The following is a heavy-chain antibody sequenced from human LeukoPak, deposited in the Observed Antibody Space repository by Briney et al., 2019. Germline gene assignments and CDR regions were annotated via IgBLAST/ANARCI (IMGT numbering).Heavy chain of an antibody. CDR1: GFTFSSYA. CDR2: ISSNGATT. J-gene: IGHJ4*02. V-gene: IGHV3-64*04. Sequence: GGSLRLSCSASGFTFSSYAMHWVRQAPGKGLEYVSAISSNGATTYYADSVKGRFTISRDNSKNTLYLQMNSLRAEDTAVYFCASAGSHSYFDSWGPGTLVTVSS. D-gene: IGHD6-13*01. CDR3: ASAGSHSYFDS.